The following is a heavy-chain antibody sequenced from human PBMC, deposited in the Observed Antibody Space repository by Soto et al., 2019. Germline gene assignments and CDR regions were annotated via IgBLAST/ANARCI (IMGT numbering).Heavy chain of an antibody. V-gene: IGHV3-33*01. CDR3: ARDDYYYDSSGYSYYFDY. D-gene: IGHD3-22*01. CDR2: IWYDGSNK. Sequence: QVQLVESGGGVVQPGRSLRLSCAASGFTFSSYGMHWVRQAPGKGLEWVAVIWYDGSNKYYADSVKGRFTISRDNSKNTLYLQMNSLRAEDTAVYYCARDDYYYDSSGYSYYFDYWGQGTLVTVSS. J-gene: IGHJ4*02. CDR1: GFTFSSYG.